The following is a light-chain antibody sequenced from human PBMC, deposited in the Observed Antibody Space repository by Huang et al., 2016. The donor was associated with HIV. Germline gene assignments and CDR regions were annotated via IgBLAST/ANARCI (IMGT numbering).Light chain of an antibody. CDR3: QQYNNWPRT. CDR1: QYVSRN. V-gene: IGKV3-15*01. CDR2: GAS. Sequence: ERVMTQSPDTLSVSPGERATLYCRASQYVSRNLAWYQQKPGQAPRLLVYGASTRVIDIPARFSGSGSGTEFTLTISSLQSEDSAVYYCQQYNNWPRTFGQGTKLEIK. J-gene: IGKJ2*01.